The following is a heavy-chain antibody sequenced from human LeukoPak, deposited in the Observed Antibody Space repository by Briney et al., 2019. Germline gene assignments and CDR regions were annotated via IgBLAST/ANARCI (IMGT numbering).Heavy chain of an antibody. CDR3: AREKRITMVRGVSWFDP. D-gene: IGHD3-10*01. CDR1: GGSFSGSY. CDR2: INHSGST. V-gene: IGHV4-34*01. Sequence: PSETLSLTCAVYGGSFSGSYWSWIRQPPGKGLEWIGEINHSGSTNYNPSLKSRVTISVDTSKNQFSLKLSSVTAADTAVYYCAREKRITMVRGVSWFDPWGQGTLVTVSS. J-gene: IGHJ5*02.